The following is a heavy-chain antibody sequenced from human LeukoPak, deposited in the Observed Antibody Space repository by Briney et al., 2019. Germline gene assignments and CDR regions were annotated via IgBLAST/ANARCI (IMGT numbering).Heavy chain of an antibody. CDR1: GGSISSGGYY. V-gene: IGHV4-31*03. D-gene: IGHD3-22*01. Sequence: SETLSLTCTVSGGSISSGGYYWSWIRQHPGKGLEWIGYIYYSGSTYYNPSLKSRVTISVDTSKNQFSLKLSSVTAADTAVYYCARLGDDSSGYYYPFDPWGQGTLVTVSS. CDR2: IYYSGST. J-gene: IGHJ5*02. CDR3: ARLGDDSSGYYYPFDP.